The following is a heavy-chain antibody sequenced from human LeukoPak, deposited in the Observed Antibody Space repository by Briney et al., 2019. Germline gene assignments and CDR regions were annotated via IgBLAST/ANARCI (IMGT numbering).Heavy chain of an antibody. CDR1: GFTFDDYA. V-gene: IGHV3-9*01. D-gene: IGHD2-2*03. CDR2: ISWNSGSI. J-gene: IGHJ4*02. CDR3: AKRLDIDD. Sequence: GRSLRLSCAASGFTFDDYAMPWVRQAPGKGLEWVAGISWNSGSIGYADSVKGRFTSSRDNAKNSLYLQMNSLRAEDTALYYCAKRLDIDDWGQGTLVTVSS.